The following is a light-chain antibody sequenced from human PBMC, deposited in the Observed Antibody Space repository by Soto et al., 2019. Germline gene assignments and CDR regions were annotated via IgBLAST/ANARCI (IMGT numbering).Light chain of an antibody. CDR3: CSYAGSYTFPVI. CDR1: SSDVGGYHY. Sequence: QSALTQPRSVSGSPGQSVTISCTGASSDVGGYHYVSWYQQHPGKAPKLMIYDVSKPPSGVPDRFSGSKSGNTASLTISGLQAEDEADYYCCSYAGSYTFPVIFGGGTKLTVL. J-gene: IGLJ2*01. V-gene: IGLV2-11*01. CDR2: DVS.